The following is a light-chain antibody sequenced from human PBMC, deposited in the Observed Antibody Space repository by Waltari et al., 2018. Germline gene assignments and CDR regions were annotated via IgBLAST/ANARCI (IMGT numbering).Light chain of an antibody. Sequence: DIQVTQSPSSLSASVGDRVTITCQASQDISHYLNWYQQRPGKAPKVLIYDATLLKIGVPSRFSGSGSGTDFTFAITSLQPEDAATYYCQQYENFPYSFGQGTKLEIK. V-gene: IGKV1-33*01. J-gene: IGKJ2*03. CDR3: QQYENFPYS. CDR1: QDISHY. CDR2: DAT.